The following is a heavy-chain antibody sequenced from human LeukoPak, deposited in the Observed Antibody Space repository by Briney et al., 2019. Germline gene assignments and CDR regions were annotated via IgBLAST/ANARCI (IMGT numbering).Heavy chain of an antibody. V-gene: IGHV3-23*01. J-gene: IGHJ4*02. CDR2: ISSSGVST. CDR1: GFSFSNYA. D-gene: IGHD3-22*01. CDR3: ARGGYDSSGYYQYYFDY. Sequence: GGSLRLSCAASGFSFSNYAMSWVRQAPGKGLEWVSAISSSGVSTYYADSVKGRFTISRDNSKNTLYLQMSSLRAEDTAVYYCARGGYDSSGYYQYYFDYWGQGTLVTVSS.